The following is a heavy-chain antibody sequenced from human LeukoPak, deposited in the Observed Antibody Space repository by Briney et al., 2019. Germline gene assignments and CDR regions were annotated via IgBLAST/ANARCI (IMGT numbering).Heavy chain of an antibody. CDR2: ISFSGSST. CDR3: ATRRGYYGSGSSYYFDY. D-gene: IGHD3-10*01. CDR1: GFTFSNYA. J-gene: IGHJ4*02. V-gene: IGHV3-23*01. Sequence: PGGSLRLSCAASGFTFSNYAMTWVRQAPGKGLEWVSGISFSGSSTYYADSVKGRFTISRDNAKNSLYLQMNSLRAEGTALYYCATRRGYYGSGSSYYFDYWGQGTLVTVSS.